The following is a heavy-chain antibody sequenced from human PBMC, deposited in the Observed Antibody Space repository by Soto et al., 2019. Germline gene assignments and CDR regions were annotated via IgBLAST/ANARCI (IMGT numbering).Heavy chain of an antibody. CDR3: ADMPVATTADY. CDR2: IKTNAEGGTT. V-gene: IGHV3-15*01. D-gene: IGHD5-12*01. CDR1: GFTFANAW. J-gene: IGHJ4*02. Sequence: GSLRLSCVGSGFTFANAWMNWVRQAPGKGLEWVGLIKTNAEGGTTNYAAPVKGRFTISRDDSKDTVYLHMSSLTTEDTAVYYCADMPVATTADYWGRGTLVTVSS.